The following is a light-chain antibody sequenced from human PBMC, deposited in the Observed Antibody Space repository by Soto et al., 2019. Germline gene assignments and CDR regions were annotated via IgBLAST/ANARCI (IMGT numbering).Light chain of an antibody. J-gene: IGLJ1*01. CDR3: SSYAGSNNFG. V-gene: IGLV2-8*01. Sequence: QSALTQPPSASGFPGQSVTMFCTGTSSDVGYYDYVSWYQKHPGKAPKLVIYEVTERPSGVPDRVSASKSGDTASLTVSALRAEHEADYYCSSYAGSNNFGFGSGTKVTVL. CDR1: SSDVGYYDY. CDR2: EVT.